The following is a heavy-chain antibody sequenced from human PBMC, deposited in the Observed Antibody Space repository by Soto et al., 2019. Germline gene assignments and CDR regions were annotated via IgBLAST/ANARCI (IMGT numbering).Heavy chain of an antibody. J-gene: IGHJ3*02. CDR3: ARDPPYCSSTSCAGDAFDI. V-gene: IGHV3-11*01. CDR2: ISSSSTI. CDR1: GFTFSDYY. Sequence: LRLSCAASGFTFSDYYMNWVRQAPGKGLEWVSSISSSSTIYYADSVKGRFTISRDNAKNSLYLQMNSLRAEDTAVYYCARDPPYCSSTSCAGDAFDIWGQGTMVTVSS. D-gene: IGHD2-2*01.